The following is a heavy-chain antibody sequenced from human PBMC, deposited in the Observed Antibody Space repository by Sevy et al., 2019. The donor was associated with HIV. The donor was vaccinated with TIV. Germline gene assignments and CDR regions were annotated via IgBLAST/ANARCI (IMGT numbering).Heavy chain of an antibody. V-gene: IGHV4-34*01. D-gene: IGHD5-18*01. CDR1: GGSFSGYY. J-gene: IGHJ4*02. Sequence: SETLSLTCAVYGGSFSGYYWSWIRQPPGKGLEWIGEINHRGSTNYNPSLKSRVTISVDTSKNQFSLKLSSVTAADTAVYYCASRGYSYGTFDYWGQGTLVTVSS. CDR2: INHRGST. CDR3: ASRGYSYGTFDY.